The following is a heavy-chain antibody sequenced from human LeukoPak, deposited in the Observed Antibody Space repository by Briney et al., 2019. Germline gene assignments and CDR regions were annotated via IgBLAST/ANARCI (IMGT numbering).Heavy chain of an antibody. CDR2: ISPSGTTM. Sequence: PGGSLRLSCAASGFNFHSHEMNWVRQAPGKGLEFISYISPSGTTMYYADSVKGRFTISRDNAKNSLYLQMNSLRAEDTAVYCCARGGYCTTALCYAMNAFDIWGQGTMVTVSS. J-gene: IGHJ3*02. CDR3: ARGGYCTTALCYAMNAFDI. D-gene: IGHD2-2*03. V-gene: IGHV3-48*03. CDR1: GFNFHSHE.